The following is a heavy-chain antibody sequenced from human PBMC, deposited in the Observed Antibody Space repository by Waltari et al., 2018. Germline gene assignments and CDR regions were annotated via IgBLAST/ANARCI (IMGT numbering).Heavy chain of an antibody. CDR1: GLTVSNNY. J-gene: IGHJ1*01. CDR3: ATSPNRSF. D-gene: IGHD2-8*01. Sequence: EVQLVETGGGSIQPGGSLRLSCAASGLTVSNNYMSWVRQAPGKGLEGVSVMYSGGTTHYADSVKGRFTISRDSFKNTRYLQMNSLRAEDTAVYYCATSPNRSFWGPGTLVTVSS. CDR2: MYSGGTT. V-gene: IGHV3-53*02.